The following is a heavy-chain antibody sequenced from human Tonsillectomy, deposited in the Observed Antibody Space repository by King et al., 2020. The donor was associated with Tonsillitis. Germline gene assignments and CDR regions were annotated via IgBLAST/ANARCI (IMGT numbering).Heavy chain of an antibody. Sequence: VQLVESGGGVVQPGGSLKLSCAASGFTFSSFGMHWVRQAPGKGLGWVAFIRYDGGNKYYADSVKGRFTISRDNSKNTLYLQMNSLRAEDTAVYYCAKDSISAGDGMDVWGQGTTVTVSS. D-gene: IGHD6-6*01. CDR1: GFTFSSFG. CDR2: IRYDGGNK. CDR3: AKDSISAGDGMDV. V-gene: IGHV3-30*02. J-gene: IGHJ6*02.